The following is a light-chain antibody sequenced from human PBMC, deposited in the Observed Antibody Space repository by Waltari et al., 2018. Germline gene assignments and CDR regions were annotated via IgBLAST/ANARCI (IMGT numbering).Light chain of an antibody. V-gene: IGKV1-39*01. Sequence: DIQMTQSPSSLSASVGDRVTITCRASQSISNYLNWYQQKPGKAPKLLMYAASSLQSGVPSRFSGSGSETDFTLTISSLQPEDFATYYCQQSYSTPITFGQGTRLEIK. CDR2: AAS. CDR1: QSISNY. J-gene: IGKJ5*01. CDR3: QQSYSTPIT.